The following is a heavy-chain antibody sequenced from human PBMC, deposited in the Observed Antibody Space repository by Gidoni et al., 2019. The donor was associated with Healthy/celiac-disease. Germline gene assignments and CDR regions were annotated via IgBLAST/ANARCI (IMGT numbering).Heavy chain of an antibody. CDR3: ASTYYDFGAADWFDP. V-gene: IGHV1-69*04. J-gene: IGHJ5*02. CDR2: IIPILGIA. D-gene: IGHD3-3*01. Sequence: QVQLVQSGAEVKKPGSSVKVSCKASGGTFSSYAISWVRQAPGQGLEWMGRIIPILGIANYAQKFQGRVTITADKSTSTAYMELSSLRSEDTAVYYCASTYYDFGAADWFDPWGQGTLVTVSS. CDR1: GGTFSSYA.